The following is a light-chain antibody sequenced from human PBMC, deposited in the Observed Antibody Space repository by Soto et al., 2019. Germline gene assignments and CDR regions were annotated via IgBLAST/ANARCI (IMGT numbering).Light chain of an antibody. V-gene: IGKV1-5*03. Sequence: DIQMTQSPSTLSASVGDRVTITCRASQSINTWLAWYQQKPGQAPNLLIYKASSLESGVPSRFSGRGSGTEFTLTISGLQPDDFATYYCQQYTLYSTFGGGTKVEIK. CDR2: KAS. J-gene: IGKJ4*01. CDR3: QQYTLYST. CDR1: QSINTW.